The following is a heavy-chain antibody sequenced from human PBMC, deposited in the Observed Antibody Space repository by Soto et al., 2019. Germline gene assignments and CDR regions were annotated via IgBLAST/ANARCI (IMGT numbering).Heavy chain of an antibody. V-gene: IGHV3-74*01. D-gene: IGHD3-10*01. J-gene: IGHJ4*02. CDR2: IYTDGSRT. CDR1: GFTFSDYW. Sequence: EVQLVESGGNLVQPGGSLRLSCAASGFTFSDYWMHWVRQAPGKGLVWVSRIYTDGSRTIYADSVKGRFTISRDNAKNTVYLQMDSLRDEDTAVYYCARVSRGEYRKDYWGQGTLVTVSS. CDR3: ARVSRGEYRKDY.